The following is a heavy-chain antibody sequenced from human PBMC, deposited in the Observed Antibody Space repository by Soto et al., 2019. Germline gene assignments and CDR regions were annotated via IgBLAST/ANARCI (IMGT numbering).Heavy chain of an antibody. J-gene: IGHJ4*02. Sequence: QVQLVESGGGVVQPGRSLRLSCAASGFTFSSYGMHWVRQAPGKGLEWVAVISYDGSNKYYADSVKGRFTISRDNSKNTLYLQMNSLRAEDTAVYYCAKDMGLFLEWPHDYWGQGTLGTVSS. D-gene: IGHD3-3*01. CDR1: GFTFSSYG. V-gene: IGHV3-30*18. CDR3: AKDMGLFLEWPHDY. CDR2: ISYDGSNK.